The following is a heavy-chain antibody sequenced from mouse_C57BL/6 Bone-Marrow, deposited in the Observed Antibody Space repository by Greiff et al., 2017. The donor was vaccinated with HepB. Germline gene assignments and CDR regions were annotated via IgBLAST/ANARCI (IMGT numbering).Heavy chain of an antibody. CDR2: IDPANGNT. Sequence: EVQLQQSVAELVRPGASVKLSCTASGFNIKNPYMHWVKQRPEQGLEWIGRIDPANGNTKYAPKFQGKATITAEKSSNTAYLQLSSLTSEDTAIYYCAREGYAHYFDYWGQGTTLTVSS. V-gene: IGHV14-3*01. D-gene: IGHD3-1*01. CDR1: GFNIKNPY. J-gene: IGHJ2*01. CDR3: AREGYAHYFDY.